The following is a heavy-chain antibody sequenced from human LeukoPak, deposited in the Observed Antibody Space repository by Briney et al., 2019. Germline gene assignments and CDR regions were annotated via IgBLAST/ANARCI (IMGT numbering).Heavy chain of an antibody. J-gene: IGHJ4*02. CDR2: ISGESVNT. CDR1: GFTFSVYA. CDR3: ANFKGKDGIKDHFDY. D-gene: IGHD5-24*01. Sequence: GGSLRLSCAASGFTFSVYAMEWVRQAPGKGLEWVSFISGESVNTYYADSVKGRFTVSRDNSKNTLQLQMNSLRAEDTAVYYCANFKGKDGIKDHFDYWGQGTLVTVSS. V-gene: IGHV3-23*01.